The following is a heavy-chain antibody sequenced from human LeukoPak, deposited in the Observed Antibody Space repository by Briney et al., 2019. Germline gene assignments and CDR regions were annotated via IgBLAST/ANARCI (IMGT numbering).Heavy chain of an antibody. CDR3: ARSGSYEKPGDY. J-gene: IGHJ4*02. Sequence: SETLSLTCTVSGGSISSSTYYWGWVRQPPGKGLDWIGSIFYIGSTQYTQYNPSLKSRVTISADTSKNQFSLKLNSVTAADTAVYYCARSGSYEKPGDYWGQGTLVTVSS. CDR1: GGSISSSTYY. CDR2: IFYIGST. V-gene: IGHV4-39*07. D-gene: IGHD1-26*01.